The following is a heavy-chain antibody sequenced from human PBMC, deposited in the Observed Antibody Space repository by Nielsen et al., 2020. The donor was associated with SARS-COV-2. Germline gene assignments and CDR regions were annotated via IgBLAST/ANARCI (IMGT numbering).Heavy chain of an antibody. CDR2: ISSSGSTI. CDR3: AKSVFYWFDS. V-gene: IGHV3-11*01. Sequence: SLKFSCAASGFTFSDYYMSWIRQAPGKGLEWVSYISSSGSTIYYADSVKGRFTISRDTSKNTLYLQMNSLRAEDTAVYYCAKSVFYWFDSWGQGTLVTVSS. D-gene: IGHD2/OR15-2a*01. CDR1: GFTFSDYY. J-gene: IGHJ5*01.